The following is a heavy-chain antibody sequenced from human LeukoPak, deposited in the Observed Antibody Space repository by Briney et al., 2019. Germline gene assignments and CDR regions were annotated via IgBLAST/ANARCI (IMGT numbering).Heavy chain of an antibody. Sequence: GGSLRLSCSASGFTFRSYAMHWVRQAPGKGLEWVAVISYDGSNKYYADSVKGRFTISRDNSKNTLYLQMNSLRAEDTAVYYCAREEPRYGDSYTPDAFDIWGQGTMVTVSS. J-gene: IGHJ3*02. CDR1: GFTFRSYA. CDR2: ISYDGSNK. V-gene: IGHV3-30-3*01. D-gene: IGHD4-17*01. CDR3: AREEPRYGDSYTPDAFDI.